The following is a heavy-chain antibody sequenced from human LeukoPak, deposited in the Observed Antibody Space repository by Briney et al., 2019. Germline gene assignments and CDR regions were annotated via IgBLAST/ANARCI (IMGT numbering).Heavy chain of an antibody. CDR3: ARDPGLWFGEGY. CDR1: GFTFSSYG. D-gene: IGHD3-10*01. CDR2: ISYDGSNK. J-gene: IGHJ4*02. Sequence: PGGSLRLSCAASGFTFSSYGMHWVRQAPGKGLEWVAVISYDGSNKYYADSVKGRFTISRDNSKNTLYLQMNSLRAEDTAVYYCARDPGLWFGEGYWGQGTLVTVSS. V-gene: IGHV3-30*03.